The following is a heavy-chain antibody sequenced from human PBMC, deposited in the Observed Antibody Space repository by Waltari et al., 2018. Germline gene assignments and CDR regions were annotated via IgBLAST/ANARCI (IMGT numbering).Heavy chain of an antibody. Sequence: VQLVQSGAEVKKPGASVKVSCKASGYTFTNYGISWVRQSPGKGLEWIGEINQNGRTKYNSYLESRLTMSVDTSRNQFSLRLKSVTAADTAVYFCARGGGMYTRSWGLYDNYYYMDVWGKGTTVTVSS. D-gene: IGHD6-13*01. CDR3: ARGGGMYTRSWGLYDNYYYMDV. CDR2: INQNGRT. J-gene: IGHJ6*03. CDR1: GYTFTNYG. V-gene: IGHV1-18*01.